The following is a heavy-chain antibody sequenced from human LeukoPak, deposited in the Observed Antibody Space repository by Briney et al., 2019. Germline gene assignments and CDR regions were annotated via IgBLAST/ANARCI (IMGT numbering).Heavy chain of an antibody. J-gene: IGHJ4*02. CDR2: LKEDESEK. CDR1: GFTLSSFS. Sequence: GGSLRLSCAVSGFTLSSFSMSWVRQAPGKGLEWVANLKEDESEKYYVDSVKGRFTISRDNAKSTLYLQMNSLRAEDTAVYYCARDGQGDYWGQGTLVTVSS. CDR3: ARDGQGDY. V-gene: IGHV3-7*01.